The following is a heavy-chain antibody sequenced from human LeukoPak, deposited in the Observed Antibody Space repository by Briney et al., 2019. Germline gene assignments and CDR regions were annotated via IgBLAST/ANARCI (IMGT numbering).Heavy chain of an antibody. Sequence: GGSLRLSCAASGFIFNNYALSWVRQAPGKGLEWVSSISGTGVTAYYADSVKGRFAISRDNSKNTLYLQMSSLRAEDTALYYCAKDQRFGDLDDYRGQGTLVTVSS. CDR2: ISGTGVTA. CDR3: AKDQRFGDLDDY. J-gene: IGHJ4*02. D-gene: IGHD3-10*01. CDR1: GFIFNNYA. V-gene: IGHV3-23*01.